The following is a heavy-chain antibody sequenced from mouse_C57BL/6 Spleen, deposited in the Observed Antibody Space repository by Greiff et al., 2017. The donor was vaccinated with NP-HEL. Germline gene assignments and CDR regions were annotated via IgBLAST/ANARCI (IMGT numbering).Heavy chain of an antibody. D-gene: IGHD3-2*02. CDR3: ASGAAQAFDY. CDR2: IDPSDSET. CDR1: GYTFTSYW. V-gene: IGHV1-52*01. Sequence: VQLQQSGAELVRPGSSVKLSCKASGYTFTSYWMHWVKQRPIQGLEWIGNIDPSDSETHYNQKFKDKATLTVDKSSSTAYMQLSSLTSEDSAVYYCASGAAQAFDYWGQGTTLTVSS. J-gene: IGHJ2*01.